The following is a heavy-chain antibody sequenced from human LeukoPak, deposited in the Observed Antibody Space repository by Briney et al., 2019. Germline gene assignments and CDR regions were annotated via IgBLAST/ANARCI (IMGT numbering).Heavy chain of an antibody. CDR3: AKDRCSSTSCHTKTFDY. V-gene: IGHV3-23*01. Sequence: GGSLRLSCATSEFTFGSFGMSWVRQAPGKGLEWVSTIGSGGNTYYTDSVKGRFTISRDKSKNTLYLQMNSLRAEDTAVYYCAKDRCSSTSCHTKTFDYWGQGTLVTVSS. D-gene: IGHD2-2*01. J-gene: IGHJ4*02. CDR2: IGSGGNT. CDR1: EFTFGSFG.